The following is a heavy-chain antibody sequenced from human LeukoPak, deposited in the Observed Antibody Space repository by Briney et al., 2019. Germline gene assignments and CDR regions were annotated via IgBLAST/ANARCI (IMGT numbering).Heavy chain of an antibody. D-gene: IGHD6-19*01. CDR2: IYYSGST. CDR3: ARAWGDSSGWFPFDY. CDR1: GGSISSYC. J-gene: IGHJ4*02. V-gene: IGHV4-59*01. Sequence: SETLSLTCTVSGGSISSYCWSWIRQPPGKGLEWIGYIYYSGSTNYNPSLKSRVTISVDTSKNQFSLKLSSVTAADTAVYYCARAWGDSSGWFPFDYWGQGTLVTVSS.